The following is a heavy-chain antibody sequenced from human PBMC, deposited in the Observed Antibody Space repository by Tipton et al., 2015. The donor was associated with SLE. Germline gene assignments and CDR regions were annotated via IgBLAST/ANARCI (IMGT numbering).Heavy chain of an antibody. Sequence: TLSLTCTVSGGSISSSSYYWAWIRQPPGKGLEWIGTIYHSGSTYYNPSLKSRLTMSVDTSKSQFSLNLRSVTAADTAVYYCARGKVTMVRGIMGAFDIWGQGTMVTVSS. J-gene: IGHJ3*02. CDR2: IYHSGST. CDR1: GGSISSSSYY. CDR3: ARGKVTMVRGIMGAFDI. D-gene: IGHD3-10*01. V-gene: IGHV4-39*01.